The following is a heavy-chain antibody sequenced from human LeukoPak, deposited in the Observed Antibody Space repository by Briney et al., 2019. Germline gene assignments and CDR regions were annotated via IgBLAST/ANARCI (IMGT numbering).Heavy chain of an antibody. CDR2: IYSGGST. D-gene: IGHD6-19*01. J-gene: IGHJ4*02. CDR3: VKEKQWLVFDY. V-gene: IGHV3-53*05. CDR1: GFTVSSNY. Sequence: PGGSLRLSCAASGFTVSSNYMSWVRQAPGKGLEWVSVIYSGGSTYYADSVKGRFTISRDNSKNTLYLQMSSLRAEDTAVYYCVKEKQWLVFDYWGQGTLVTVSS.